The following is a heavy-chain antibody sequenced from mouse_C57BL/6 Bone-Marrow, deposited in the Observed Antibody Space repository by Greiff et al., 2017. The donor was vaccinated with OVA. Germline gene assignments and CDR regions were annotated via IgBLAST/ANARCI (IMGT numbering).Heavy chain of an antibody. CDR2: IYPRSGNT. Sequence: VQGVESGAELARPGASVKLSCKASGYTFTSYGISWVKQRTGQGLEWIGEIYPRSGNTYYNEKFKGKATLTADKSSSTAYMELRSLTSEDSAVYFCARNYGSSYSAWFAYWGQGTLVTVSA. V-gene: IGHV1-81*01. J-gene: IGHJ3*01. CDR1: GYTFTSYG. CDR3: ARNYGSSYSAWFAY. D-gene: IGHD1-1*01.